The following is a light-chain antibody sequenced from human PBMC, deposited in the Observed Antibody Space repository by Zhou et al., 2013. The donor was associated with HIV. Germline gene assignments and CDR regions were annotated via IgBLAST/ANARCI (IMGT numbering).Light chain of an antibody. J-gene: IGKJ5*01. V-gene: IGKV3-11*01. CDR2: DAS. CDR3: QQRRHWPPLT. Sequence: EIVLTQSPVTLSLSPGERVTLSCRASQSVSTYLAWYQQKAGQAPRLLIYDASKRATGIAARFSGSGSGTDFTLTISSLEPEDSAVYYCQQRRHWPPLTFGQGTRLEIK. CDR1: QSVSTY.